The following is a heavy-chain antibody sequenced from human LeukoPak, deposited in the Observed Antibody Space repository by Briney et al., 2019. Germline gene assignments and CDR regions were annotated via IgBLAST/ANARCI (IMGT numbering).Heavy chain of an antibody. CDR3: ARDFRYGDSHYFDY. CDR1: GYTFTGYY. J-gene: IGHJ4*02. Sequence: ASVKVSCKASGYTFTGYYMHWVRQAPGQGLEWMGWINPNSGGTNYAQKFQGRVTMTRDTSISTAYMELSRLRSDDTAVYYCARDFRYGDSHYFDYWGQGTLVTVSS. CDR2: INPNSGGT. D-gene: IGHD4-17*01. V-gene: IGHV1-2*02.